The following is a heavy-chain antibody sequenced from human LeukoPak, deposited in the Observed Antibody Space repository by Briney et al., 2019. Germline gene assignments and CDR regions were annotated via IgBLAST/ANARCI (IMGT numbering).Heavy chain of an antibody. CDR2: ISGSGGST. V-gene: IGHV3-23*01. J-gene: IGHJ4*02. CDR3: AKRYCSSTSCSSFDY. Sequence: GGSLRLSCAASGFTFSSYSMSWVRQAPGKGLEWVSAISGSGGSTYYADSVEGRFTISRDNSKNTLYLQMNSLRAEDTAVYYCAKRYCSSTSCSSFDYWGQGTLVTVSS. D-gene: IGHD2-2*01. CDR1: GFTFSSYS.